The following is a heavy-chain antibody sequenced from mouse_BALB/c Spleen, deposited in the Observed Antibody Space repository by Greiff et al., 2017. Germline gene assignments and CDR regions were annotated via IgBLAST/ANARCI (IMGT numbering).Heavy chain of an antibody. CDR1: GFTFSSYY. J-gene: IGHJ1*01. V-gene: IGHV5-6-2*01. CDR2: INSNGGST. CDR3: ARHGSGYFDV. Sequence: EVMLVESGGGLVKLGGSLKLSCAASGFTFSSYYMSWVRQTPEKRLELVAAINSNGGSTYYPDTVKGRFTISRDNAKNTLYLQMSSLKSEDTALYYCARHGSGYFDVWGAGTTVTVSS.